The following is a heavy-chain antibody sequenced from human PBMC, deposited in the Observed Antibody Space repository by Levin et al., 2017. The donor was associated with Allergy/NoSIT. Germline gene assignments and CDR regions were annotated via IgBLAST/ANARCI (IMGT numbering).Heavy chain of an antibody. CDR2: VIPILGMV. J-gene: IGHJ6*02. V-gene: IGHV1-69*02. CDR3: ARGLSRWEELAQGMDV. Sequence: GGSLRLSCKASGGTFSSYTISWVRQAPGQGLEWMGRVIPILGMVNYAQKFQGRVTITADKFTGTAYMELSSLRSEDTAVYYCARGLSRWEELAQGMDVWGQGTTVTVSS. CDR1: GGTFSSYT. D-gene: IGHD1-26*01.